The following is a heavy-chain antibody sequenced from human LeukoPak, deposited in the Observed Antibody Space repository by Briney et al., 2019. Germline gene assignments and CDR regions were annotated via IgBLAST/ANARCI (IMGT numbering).Heavy chain of an antibody. D-gene: IGHD3-3*01. CDR2: IYYSGST. CDR1: GGSISSYY. CDR3: ARGIALYDFWSGSSPYYMDV. Sequence: PSETLSLTCTVSGGSISSYYWSWIRQPPGKGLEWIGYIYYSGSTNYNPSLKSRVTISVDTSKNQFSLKLSSVTAADTAVHYCARGIALYDFWSGSSPYYMDVWGKGTTVTVSS. J-gene: IGHJ6*03. V-gene: IGHV4-59*01.